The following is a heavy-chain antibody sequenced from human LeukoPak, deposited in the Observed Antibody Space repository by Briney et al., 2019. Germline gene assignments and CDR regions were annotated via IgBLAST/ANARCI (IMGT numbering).Heavy chain of an antibody. D-gene: IGHD3-9*01. CDR1: GFTFSSYS. V-gene: IGHV3-21*01. CDR2: ISSSSSYI. J-gene: IGHJ6*02. Sequence: GSLRLSCAASGFTFSSYSMNWVRQAPGKGLEWVSSISSSSSYIYYADSVKGRFTISRDNAKNSLYLQMNSLRAEDTAVYYCARSPSPPYDILTGYYYYGMDVWGQGTTVTVSS. CDR3: ARSPSPPYDILTGYYYYGMDV.